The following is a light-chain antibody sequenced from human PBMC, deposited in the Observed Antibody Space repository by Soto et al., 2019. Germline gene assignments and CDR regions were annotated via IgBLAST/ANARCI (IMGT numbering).Light chain of an antibody. CDR1: QSVLYSSNNKNY. Sequence: DIVMTQSPDSLTVSLGERATINCKSSQSVLYSSNNKNYLAWYQQKPGQPPKLPIYWASTRDSGVPDRFSGSGSGTDFTLTISSLQAEDVAVYYCQQYYTTPRTFGQGTKVEIK. J-gene: IGKJ1*01. V-gene: IGKV4-1*01. CDR2: WAS. CDR3: QQYYTTPRT.